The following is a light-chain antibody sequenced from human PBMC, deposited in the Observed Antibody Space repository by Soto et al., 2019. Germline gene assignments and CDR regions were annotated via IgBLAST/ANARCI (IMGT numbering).Light chain of an antibody. CDR2: RDN. Sequence: QAVVTQPPSPSGTPGQRVTISCSGSSSNIERNYVYWYQQLPGTAPKLLIFRDNQWPSGVPDRFSGSKSGTSASLAISGLRSEDEADYFCATWDDSLSGWVFGGGTKLTVL. J-gene: IGLJ3*02. CDR3: ATWDDSLSGWV. CDR1: SSNIERNY. V-gene: IGLV1-47*01.